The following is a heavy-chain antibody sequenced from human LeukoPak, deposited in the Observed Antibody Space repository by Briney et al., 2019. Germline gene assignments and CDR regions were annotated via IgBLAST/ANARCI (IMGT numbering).Heavy chain of an antibody. CDR2: ISNKGGCT. V-gene: IGHV3-64D*09. D-gene: IGHD1-26*01. Sequence: GGSLRLSCSASGFTFSSYGMHWVRQAPGKGLEYVSGISNKGGCTYYADSVKGRFTISRDNSKNTLHLQMSSLRADDTAVYYCVKSGTWADCDSWGQGTLVTVSS. J-gene: IGHJ4*02. CDR1: GFTFSSYG. CDR3: VKSGTWADCDS.